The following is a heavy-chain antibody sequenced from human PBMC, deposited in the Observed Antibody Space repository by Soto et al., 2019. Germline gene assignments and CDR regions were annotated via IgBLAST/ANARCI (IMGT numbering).Heavy chain of an antibody. CDR2: IIPIFGTA. CDR3: ARAKDIVATIYYYYGMDV. CDR1: GGTFSSYA. V-gene: IGHV1-69*13. Sequence: ASVKVSCKASGGTFSSYAISWVRQAPGQGLEWMGGIIPIFGTANYAQKFQGRVTITADESTSTAYMELSSLRSEDTAVYYCARAKDIVATIYYYYGMDVWGHGTTVTVSS. D-gene: IGHD5-12*01. J-gene: IGHJ6*02.